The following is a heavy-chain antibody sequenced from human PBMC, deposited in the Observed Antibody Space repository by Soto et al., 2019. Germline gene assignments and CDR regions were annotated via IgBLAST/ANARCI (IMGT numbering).Heavy chain of an antibody. CDR3: ARRKERSGPYYLDS. CDR2: MNPNTGNT. J-gene: IGHJ4*02. V-gene: IGHV1-8*01. CDR1: GYTFISFD. D-gene: IGHD6-25*01. Sequence: QVQLVQSGAEVKKPGASVRVSCQASGYTFISFDINWVRQATGQGLEWMGWMNPNTGNTGYEQKFQGRVTMTRNTSMDTAYMELSSLTSEDTAVYYCARRKERSGPYYLDSWGQGTLVTVSS.